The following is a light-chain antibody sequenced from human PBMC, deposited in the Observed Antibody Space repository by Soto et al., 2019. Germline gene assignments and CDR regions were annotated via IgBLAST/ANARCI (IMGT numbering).Light chain of an antibody. Sequence: QAVVTQPPSASGTPGQRVTISCSGSRSNIGTNYVYWYQQLPGTAPKLLIYSNHQRPSGVPDRFSGSKSGTSASLDISGVRSEDEADYYCAAWDDSLSGVVFGGGTKLTVL. CDR1: RSNIGTNY. CDR3: AAWDDSLSGVV. J-gene: IGLJ2*01. V-gene: IGLV1-47*02. CDR2: SNH.